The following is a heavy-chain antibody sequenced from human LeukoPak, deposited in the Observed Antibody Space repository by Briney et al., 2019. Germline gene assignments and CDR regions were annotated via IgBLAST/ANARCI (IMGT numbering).Heavy chain of an antibody. J-gene: IGHJ4*02. CDR2: ISWNSGSI. CDR1: GFTFDDYA. D-gene: IGHD3-22*01. V-gene: IGHV3-9*01. CDR3: AKDRDDSSGYPDY. Sequence: GGSLRLSCAASGFTFDDYAMHWVRQAPGKGLEGVSGISWNSGSIGYADSVKGRFTISRDNAKNSLYLQMNSLRAEDTALYYCAKDRDDSSGYPDYWGQGTLVTVSS.